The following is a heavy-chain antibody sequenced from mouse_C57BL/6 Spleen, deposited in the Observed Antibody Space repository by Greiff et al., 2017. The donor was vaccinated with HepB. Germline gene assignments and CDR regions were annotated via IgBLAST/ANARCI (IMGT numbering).Heavy chain of an antibody. CDR1: GFNITDYY. J-gene: IGHJ2*01. Sequence: EVQLQQSGAELVKPGASVKLSCTASGFNITDYYMNWVKQRTEQGLEWIGRIDPEDGETKYAPKFQGKATLTADTSSNTAYLQLSSLTYEDNAVYYCAKVNYFDYWGKGTTRTVSS. CDR3: AKVNYFDY. V-gene: IGHV14-2*01. CDR2: IDPEDGET. D-gene: IGHD2-2*01.